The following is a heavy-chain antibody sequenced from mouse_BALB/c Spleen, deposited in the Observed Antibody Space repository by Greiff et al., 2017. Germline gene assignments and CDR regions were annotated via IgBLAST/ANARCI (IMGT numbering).Heavy chain of an antibody. D-gene: IGHD2-2*01. J-gene: IGHJ4*01. CDR3: ARGGLWLRRDYYAMDY. CDR1: GYSFTGYY. CDR2: ISCYNGAT. V-gene: IGHV1S34*01. Sequence: LVKTGASVKISCKASGYSFTGYYMHWVKQSHGKSLEWIGYISCYNGATSYNQKFKGKATFTVDTSSSTAYMQFNILTSEDSAVYYCARGGLWLRRDYYAMDYWGEGTSVTVSS.